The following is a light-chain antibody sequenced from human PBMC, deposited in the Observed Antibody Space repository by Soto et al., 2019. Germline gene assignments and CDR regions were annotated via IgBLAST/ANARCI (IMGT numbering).Light chain of an antibody. CDR1: SSNIGSGYD. CDR3: QSYDNRLSGYV. J-gene: IGLJ1*01. CDR2: GNT. Sequence: QSVLTQPPSVSGAPGQRVTISCTGGSSNIGSGYDVHWYQQLPGTAPILLIYGNTNRPSGVPDRFSASTSATSASLAITGLQAEDEGDYYCQSYDNRLSGYVFGTGTKVTVL. V-gene: IGLV1-40*01.